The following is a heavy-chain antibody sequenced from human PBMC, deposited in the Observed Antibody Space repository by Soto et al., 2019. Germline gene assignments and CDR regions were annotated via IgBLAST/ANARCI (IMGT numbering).Heavy chain of an antibody. J-gene: IGHJ4*02. V-gene: IGHV3-30-3*01. D-gene: IGHD1-26*01. CDR2: ISYDGSNK. CDR1: GFTFSSYA. CDR3: ARDSGSYYAGPDFDY. Sequence: GGSLRLSCAASGFTFSSYAMHWVGQSPGKGLEWVAVISYDGSNKYYADSVKGRFTISRDNSKNTLYLQMNSLRAEDTAVYYCARDSGSYYAGPDFDYWDQGTLVTVSS.